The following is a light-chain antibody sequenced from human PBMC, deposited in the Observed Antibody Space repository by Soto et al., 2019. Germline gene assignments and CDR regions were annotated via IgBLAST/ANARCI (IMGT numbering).Light chain of an antibody. Sequence: EIVLTQSPATLSLSPGERATLSCRASQSVSSYLAWYQQKPGQAPRLLIYDAANRATDIPARFSGSGSGTDFTLTISSLEPEDCAVYYCQQRSNSPDTFGQGTKLEIK. CDR3: QQRSNSPDT. V-gene: IGKV3-11*01. CDR2: DAA. J-gene: IGKJ2*01. CDR1: QSVSSY.